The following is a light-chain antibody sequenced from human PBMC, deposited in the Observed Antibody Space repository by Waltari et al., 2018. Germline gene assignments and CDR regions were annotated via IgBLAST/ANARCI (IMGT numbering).Light chain of an antibody. V-gene: IGLV6-57*03. CDR2: EDY. J-gene: IGLJ3*02. CDR1: SGSIASNY. CDR3: QSYDGINWM. Sequence: NFMLTQHHSVSESPGKTVTISCTRSSGSIASNYVQCFHQRPGSAPTTVIYEDYQSPSGVPDRFSGSIDSSSNSASLTISGLKTEDEADYYCQSYDGINWMFGGGTKLTVL.